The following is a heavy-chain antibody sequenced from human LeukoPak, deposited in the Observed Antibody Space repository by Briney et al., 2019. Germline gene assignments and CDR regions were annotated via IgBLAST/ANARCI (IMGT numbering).Heavy chain of an antibody. Sequence: GGSLRLSCAASGFTFSGYAMHWVRQASGKGLEWVGRIRSKANSYAKAYAASVKGRFTIYRDDSKHTLYLHINSVKTEDTAVYYCIQGYGYWGQGTLVTVSS. J-gene: IGHJ4*02. CDR3: IQGYGY. CDR1: GFTFSGYA. CDR2: IRSKANSYAK. V-gene: IGHV3-73*01. D-gene: IGHD5-18*01.